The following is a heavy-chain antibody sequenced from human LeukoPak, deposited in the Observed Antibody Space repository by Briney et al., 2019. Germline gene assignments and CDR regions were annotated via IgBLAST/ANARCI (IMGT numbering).Heavy chain of an antibody. J-gene: IGHJ6*03. V-gene: IGHV1-18*01. D-gene: IGHD4-17*01. CDR1: GYTFTNHG. CDR3: ARGATKVTSVIHMDV. Sequence: GASVKVSCKASGYTFTNHGIHWVRQAPGQGFEWMGRITPYNGYTNYALKFQDRVTMTTDTSTSTVYMELRSLISDDTAVYYCARGATKVTSVIHMDVWGKGTTVIVSS. CDR2: ITPYNGYT.